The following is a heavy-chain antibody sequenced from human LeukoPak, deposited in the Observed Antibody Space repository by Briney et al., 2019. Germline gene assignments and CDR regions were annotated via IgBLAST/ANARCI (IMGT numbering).Heavy chain of an antibody. J-gene: IGHJ4*02. CDR1: GFTFSSNG. D-gene: IGHD6-13*01. CDR2: ISYDGSDK. Sequence: LSCAASGFTFSSNGMHWVRQAPGKGLEWVAVISYDGSDKYYADSVKGRFTISRDNSKNTLYLQMNSLRVEDTALYYCAKDRSSTWSLDYWGQGTLVTVSS. CDR3: AKDRSSTWSLDY. V-gene: IGHV3-30*18.